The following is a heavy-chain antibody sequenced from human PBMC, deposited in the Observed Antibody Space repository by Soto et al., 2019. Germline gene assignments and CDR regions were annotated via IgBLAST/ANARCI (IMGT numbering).Heavy chain of an antibody. V-gene: IGHV3-33*05. J-gene: IGHJ4*02. CDR2: TSYDGSNN. D-gene: IGHD3-16*01. Sequence: QVQLVESGGGVVQPGTSLRLSCVGSGFTFRSYVIHWVRQAPGKGLEWVALTSYDGSNNFYGDSVKGRFTISRDNSRNTVELQMDILRREDTSLYYCARWGTTGGLDVWGQGTLVSVSS. CDR3: ARWGTTGGLDV. CDR1: GFTFRSYV.